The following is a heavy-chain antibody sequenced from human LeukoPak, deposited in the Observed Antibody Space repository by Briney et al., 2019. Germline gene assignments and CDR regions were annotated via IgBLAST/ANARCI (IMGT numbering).Heavy chain of an antibody. CDR1: GGSISSYY. V-gene: IGHV4-59*08. CDR2: IYYSGST. D-gene: IGHD6-19*01. Sequence: SETLSLTCTVSGGSISSYYWSWIRQPPGKGLEWIGYIYYSGSTNYNPSLKSRVTISVDTSKNQFSLKLSPVTAADTAVYYCARRYSSGWYYFDYWGQGTLVTVSS. CDR3: ARRYSSGWYYFDY. J-gene: IGHJ4*02.